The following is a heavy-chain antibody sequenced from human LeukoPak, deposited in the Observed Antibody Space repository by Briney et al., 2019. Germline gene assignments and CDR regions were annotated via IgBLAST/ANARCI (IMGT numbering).Heavy chain of an antibody. Sequence: ASVKVSCKVSGYTLTELSMHWVRQAPGKGLEWMEGFDPEDGETIYAQKFQGRVTMTEDTSTDTAYMELSSLRSEDTAVYYCATEKRRGIAVADRPRTEFDYWGQGTLVTVSS. CDR3: ATEKRRGIAVADRPRTEFDY. J-gene: IGHJ4*02. D-gene: IGHD6-19*01. CDR2: FDPEDGET. CDR1: GYTLTELS. V-gene: IGHV1-24*01.